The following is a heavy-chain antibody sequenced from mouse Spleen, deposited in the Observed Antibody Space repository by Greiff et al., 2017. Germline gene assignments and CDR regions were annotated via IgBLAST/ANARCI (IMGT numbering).Heavy chain of an antibody. Sequence: VQLQQPGAELVKPGASVKLSCKASGYTFTSYWMQWVKQRPGQGLEWIGEIDPSDSYTNYNQKFKGKATLTVDTSSSTAYMQLSSLTSEDSAVYYCARFYAMDYWGQGTSVTVSS. V-gene: IGHV1-50*01. CDR1: GYTFTSYW. J-gene: IGHJ4*01. CDR2: IDPSDSYT. CDR3: ARFYAMDY.